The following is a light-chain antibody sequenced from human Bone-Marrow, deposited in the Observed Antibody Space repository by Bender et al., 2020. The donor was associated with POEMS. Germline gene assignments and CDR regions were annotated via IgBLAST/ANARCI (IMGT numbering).Light chain of an antibody. CDR1: NIAAKS. CDR3: QVWDGSSDRVV. J-gene: IGLJ2*01. V-gene: IGLV3-21*02. Sequence: SYVLTQPPSVSVAPGQTARITCGGNNIAAKSVHWYQQRPGQAPVLVVYDDSDRPSGIPERFSGSSSGNTATLTISRVEAGDEADYYCQVWDGSSDRVVFGGGTKLTVL. CDR2: DDS.